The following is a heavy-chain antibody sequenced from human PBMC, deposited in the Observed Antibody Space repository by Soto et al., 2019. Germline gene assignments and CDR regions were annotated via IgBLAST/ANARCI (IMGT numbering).Heavy chain of an antibody. D-gene: IGHD3-9*01. CDR2: IYYSGST. J-gene: IGHJ4*02. V-gene: IGHV4-59*01. CDR1: GGSISSYD. CDR3: ARGSDILTGYWAQFDY. Sequence: SETLSLTCPVAGGSISSYDSSWIRQHPGKGLEWIGYIYYSGSTNYNPSLKSRVTISVDTSKNQFSLKLSSVTAADTAVYYCARGSDILTGYWAQFDYWGQGTLVTVSS.